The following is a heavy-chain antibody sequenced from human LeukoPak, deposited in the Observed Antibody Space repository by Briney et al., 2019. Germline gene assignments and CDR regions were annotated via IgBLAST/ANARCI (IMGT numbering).Heavy chain of an antibody. D-gene: IGHD4-17*01. CDR2: INSDGSST. CDR3: ARGVGYGALVDY. CDR1: GITLSSYW. J-gene: IGHJ4*02. V-gene: IGHV3-74*01. Sequence: GGSLRLSCAASGITLSSYWMHWVRQAPGKGLVWVSRINSDGSSTYYVDCVKGRLTISRDKAKNTLYLQMNSQRAEDTAVYYCARGVGYGALVDYWGQGTLVTVSS.